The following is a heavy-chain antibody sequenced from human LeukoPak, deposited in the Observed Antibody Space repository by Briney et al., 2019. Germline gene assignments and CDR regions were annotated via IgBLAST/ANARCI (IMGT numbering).Heavy chain of an antibody. CDR1: GFTFSSYG. CDR3: ARDSIAALGMGDY. V-gene: IGHV3-33*01. Sequence: GGSLRLSCGASGFTFSSYGMHWARQAPGKGLEWVAVIWYGGTSKYYADSVKGRFTISRDNSKNTLYLQMNSLRAEDTAVYYCARDSIAALGMGDYWGQGTLVTVSS. D-gene: IGHD6-6*01. CDR2: IWYGGTSK. J-gene: IGHJ4*02.